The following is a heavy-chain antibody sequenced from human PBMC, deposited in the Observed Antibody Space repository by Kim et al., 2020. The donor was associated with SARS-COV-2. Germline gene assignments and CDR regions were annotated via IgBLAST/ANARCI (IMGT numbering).Heavy chain of an antibody. J-gene: IGHJ5*02. Sequence: SETLSLTCTVSGGSISSSSYYWGWIRQPPGKGLEWIGSIYYSGSTYYNPSLKSRVTISVDTSKNQFSLKLSSVTAADTAVYYCARDNVGAAAAGTDWFDPWGQGTLVTVSS. CDR3: ARDNVGAAAAGTDWFDP. D-gene: IGHD6-13*01. CDR1: GGSISSSSYY. V-gene: IGHV4-39*07. CDR2: IYYSGST.